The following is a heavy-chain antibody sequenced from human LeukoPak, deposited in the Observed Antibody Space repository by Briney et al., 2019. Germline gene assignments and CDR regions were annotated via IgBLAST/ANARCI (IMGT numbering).Heavy chain of an antibody. CDR2: IIPIFGTA. Sequence: SVKVSCTASGGTFSSYAISWVRQAPGQGLEWMGGIIPIFGTANYAQKFQGRVTITADESTSTAYMELSSLRSEDTAVYYCARAHCSSTSCYLDYYDSSGYYYPGSFDIWGQGTMVTVSS. V-gene: IGHV1-69*01. CDR1: GGTFSSYA. D-gene: IGHD3-22*01. J-gene: IGHJ3*02. CDR3: ARAHCSSTSCYLDYYDSSGYYYPGSFDI.